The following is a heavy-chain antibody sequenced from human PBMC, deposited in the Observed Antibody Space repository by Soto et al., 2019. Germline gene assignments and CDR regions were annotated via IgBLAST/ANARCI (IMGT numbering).Heavy chain of an antibody. Sequence: SETLSLTCTVSGGSISSYYWSWIRQPPGKGLEWIGYIYYSGSTNYNPSLKSRVTISVDTSKNQFSLKLSSVTAADTAVYYCAIVPAASMFSYYYGMDVWGQGTTVT. D-gene: IGHD2-2*01. V-gene: IGHV4-59*01. CDR3: AIVPAASMFSYYYGMDV. J-gene: IGHJ6*02. CDR1: GGSISSYY. CDR2: IYYSGST.